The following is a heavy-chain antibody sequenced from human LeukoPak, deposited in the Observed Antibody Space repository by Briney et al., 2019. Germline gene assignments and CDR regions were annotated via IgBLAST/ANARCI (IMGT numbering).Heavy chain of an antibody. CDR2: ISFDGSNK. D-gene: IGHD6-13*01. J-gene: IGHJ4*02. CDR3: ARDDSVYRIAAAGTNY. V-gene: IGHV3-30-3*01. Sequence: GGSLRLSCAASGFTFSSYAMHWVRQAPGKGLEWVAVISFDGSNKYYADSVKGRFTISRDNSKNTLYLQMNRLRAEDTAVYYCARDDSVYRIAAAGTNYWGQGTLVTVSS. CDR1: GFTFSSYA.